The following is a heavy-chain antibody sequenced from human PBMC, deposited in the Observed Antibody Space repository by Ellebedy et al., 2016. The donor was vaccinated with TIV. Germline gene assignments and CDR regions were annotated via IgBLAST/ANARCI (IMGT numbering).Heavy chain of an antibody. CDR3: ARSDRRAYSGYEGPIDY. D-gene: IGHD5-12*01. J-gene: IGHJ4*02. V-gene: IGHV3-30-3*01. CDR1: GFTFSSYA. Sequence: GGSLRLXCAASGFTFSSYAMHWVRQAPGKGLEWVAVISYDGSNKYYADSVKGRFTISRDNSKNTLYLQMNSLRAEDTAVYYCARSDRRAYSGYEGPIDYWGQGTLVTVSS. CDR2: ISYDGSNK.